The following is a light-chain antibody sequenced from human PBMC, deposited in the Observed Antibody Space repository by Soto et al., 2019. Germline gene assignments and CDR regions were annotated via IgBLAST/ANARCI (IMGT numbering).Light chain of an antibody. CDR1: QSVDTN. Sequence: ETVMTQSPATLSVSPGERATLSCRASQSVDTNLAWYQQQPGQAPRLLIYGASTRATDIPARFSGSGSGTEFTLTISSLQSEDFAVYYCQQYNNWPPYTFAQGTKLEIK. CDR3: QQYNNWPPYT. CDR2: GAS. V-gene: IGKV3-15*01. J-gene: IGKJ2*01.